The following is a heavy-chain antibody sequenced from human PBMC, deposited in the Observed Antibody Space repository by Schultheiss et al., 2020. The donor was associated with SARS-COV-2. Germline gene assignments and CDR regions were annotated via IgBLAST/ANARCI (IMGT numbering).Heavy chain of an antibody. D-gene: IGHD3-10*01. CDR3: ARSTYYYGSGSYYGGWYFDL. V-gene: IGHV4-31*03. Sequence: SQTLSLTCTVSGASVSSGTYHWSWIRQPPGKGLEWIGEINHSGSTNYNPSLKSRVTMSVDTSKNQFSLMLSSVTAADTAVYYCARSTYYYGSGSYYGGWYFDLWGRGTLVTVAS. CDR2: INHSGST. J-gene: IGHJ2*01. CDR1: GASVSSGTYH.